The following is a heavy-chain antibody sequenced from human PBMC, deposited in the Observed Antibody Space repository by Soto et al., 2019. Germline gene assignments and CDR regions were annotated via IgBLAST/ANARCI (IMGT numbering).Heavy chain of an antibody. CDR1: GFTFSSYG. V-gene: IGHV3-33*01. Sequence: GGSLRLSCAASGFTFSSYGMHWVRQAPGKGLEWVAVIWYDGSNKYYADSVKGRFTISRDNSKNTLYLQMNSLRAEDTAVYYCARDLHSYYDSSGYPLFQHWGQGTLVTVSS. J-gene: IGHJ1*01. D-gene: IGHD3-22*01. CDR3: ARDLHSYYDSSGYPLFQH. CDR2: IWYDGSNK.